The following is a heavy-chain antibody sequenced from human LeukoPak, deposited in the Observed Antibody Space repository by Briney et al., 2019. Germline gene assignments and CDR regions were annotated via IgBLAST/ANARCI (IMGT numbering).Heavy chain of an antibody. CDR3: AILGRAMVRGLHYYYMDV. Sequence: GESLKISCKSSGYSFTSYWIAWVRQMPGKGLEWMVILYTGDSDTKYSPSYQGQVTISADKSISTAYLQWSSLKASDSAMYYCAILGRAMVRGLHYYYMDVWGKGTTVTISS. V-gene: IGHV5-51*01. CDR1: GYSFTSYW. CDR2: LYTGDSDT. D-gene: IGHD3-10*01. J-gene: IGHJ6*03.